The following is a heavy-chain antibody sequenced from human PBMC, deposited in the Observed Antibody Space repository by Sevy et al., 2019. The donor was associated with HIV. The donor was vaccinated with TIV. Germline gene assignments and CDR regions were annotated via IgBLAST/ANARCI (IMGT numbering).Heavy chain of an antibody. CDR3: VREGVGGYSYSLDC. CDR2: MKEDGSER. Sequence: GGSLRLSCAASGFTFSSYWMSWVRQAPGKGLEWVATMKEDGSERNYVDSVKGRFTISRDNAKNSLYLQTNSVRAEDTAVYYCVREGVGGYSYSLDCWGQGTLVTVSS. V-gene: IGHV3-7*01. J-gene: IGHJ4*02. D-gene: IGHD5-18*01. CDR1: GFTFSSYW.